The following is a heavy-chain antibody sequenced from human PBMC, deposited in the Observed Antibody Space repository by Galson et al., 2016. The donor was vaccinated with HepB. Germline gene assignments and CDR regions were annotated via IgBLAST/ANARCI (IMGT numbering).Heavy chain of an antibody. CDR3: ARYLPRPASHFDF. J-gene: IGHJ4*02. CDR1: GDSVSSEKW. V-gene: IGHV4-4*02. Sequence: SETLSLTCKVSGDSVSSEKWWSWVRLPPGRGLEWIGEVFHAGDTNYNPFLGSRVTIAPDRSNNQFSLRLTCVTAADTALYLCARYLPRPASHFDFWGRGRLVTVSS. CDR2: VFHAGDT. D-gene: IGHD6-25*01.